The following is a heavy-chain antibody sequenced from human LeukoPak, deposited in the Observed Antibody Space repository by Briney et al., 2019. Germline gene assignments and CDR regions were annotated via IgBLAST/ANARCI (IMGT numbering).Heavy chain of an antibody. D-gene: IGHD3-22*01. CDR1: GYTFTSYG. J-gene: IGHJ3*02. CDR3: ARGTDYYDSRAFAFDI. CDR2: ISAYNGNT. V-gene: IGHV1-18*01. Sequence: ASVKVSCKASGYTFTSYGISWVRQAPGQGLEWMGWISAYNGNTNYAQKLQGRVTMTTDTSTSTAHMELRSLRSDDTAVYYCARGTDYYDSRAFAFDIWGQGTMVTVSS.